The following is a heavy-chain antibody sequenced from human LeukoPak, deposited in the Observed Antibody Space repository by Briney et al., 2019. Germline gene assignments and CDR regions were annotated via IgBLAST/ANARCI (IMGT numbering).Heavy chain of an antibody. V-gene: IGHV3-21*01. CDR1: GFTFSSYS. CDR3: ARGGDSSGWYRKNPVDY. Sequence: GGSLRLSCAASGFTFSSYSMNWVRQAPGKGLEWVSSISSSGNYIYYADSVKGRFTISRDNSKNTLYLQMNSLRAEDTAVYYCARGGDSSGWYRKNPVDYWGQGTLVTVSS. CDR2: ISSSGNYI. J-gene: IGHJ4*02. D-gene: IGHD6-19*01.